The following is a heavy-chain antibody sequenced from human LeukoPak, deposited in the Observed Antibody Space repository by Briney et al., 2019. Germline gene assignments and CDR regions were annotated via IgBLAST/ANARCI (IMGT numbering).Heavy chain of an antibody. CDR2: ISWDGGST. Sequence: PGGSLRLSCAASGFTFDDYTMHWVRQAPGKGLEWVSLISWDGGSTYYADSVKGRFTISRDNSKNSLYLQMNSLRAEDTAVYYCARDSGDGDYAPFDYWGQGTLVTVSS. V-gene: IGHV3-43*01. J-gene: IGHJ4*02. CDR1: GFTFDDYT. CDR3: ARDSGDGDYAPFDY. D-gene: IGHD4-17*01.